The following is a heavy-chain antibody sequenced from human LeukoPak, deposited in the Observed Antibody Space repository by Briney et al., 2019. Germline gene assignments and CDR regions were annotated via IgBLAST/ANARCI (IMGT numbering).Heavy chain of an antibody. CDR1: GGSFSGYY. J-gene: IGHJ4*02. Sequence: PSETLSLTCAVYGGSFSGYYWSWIRQPPGKGLEWIGEINHSGSTNYNPSLKSRVTISVDTSKNQFSLKLSSVTAADTAVYYCARVDEGSSPTFDYWGQGTLVTVSS. CDR2: INHSGST. CDR3: ARVDEGSSPTFDY. V-gene: IGHV4-34*01. D-gene: IGHD6-6*01.